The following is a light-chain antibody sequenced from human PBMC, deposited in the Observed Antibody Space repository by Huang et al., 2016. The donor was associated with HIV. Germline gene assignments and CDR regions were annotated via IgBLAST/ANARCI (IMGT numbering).Light chain of an antibody. J-gene: IGKJ2*01. CDR3: QLRTNRPPRYT. CDR1: QSVSGY. CDR2: KTS. Sequence: EIVLTQSPATLSLSPGERATLSCRAGQSVSGYLAWYQQKPGHAPRLLLYKTSNRAAGLPVRFSGSGSETDFTLTISSLEPEDFAIYYCQLRTNRPPRYTFGQGTKLEI. V-gene: IGKV3-11*01.